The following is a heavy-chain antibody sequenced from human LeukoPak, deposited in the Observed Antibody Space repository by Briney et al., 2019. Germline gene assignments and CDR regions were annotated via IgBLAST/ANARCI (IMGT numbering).Heavy chain of an antibody. D-gene: IGHD1-26*01. Sequence: PSQTRSLTCTVSGGSISSSSYCWVWIRQSPGKGLEWIGSIYYSGTTYYNPSLKSRFTISVDTSKNQYSLNLNSVTAADTAVYYCARALSGTYGLFQHWGQGTLVTVSS. V-gene: IGHV4-39*07. CDR2: IYYSGTT. CDR3: ARALSGTYGLFQH. J-gene: IGHJ1*01. CDR1: GGSISSSSYC.